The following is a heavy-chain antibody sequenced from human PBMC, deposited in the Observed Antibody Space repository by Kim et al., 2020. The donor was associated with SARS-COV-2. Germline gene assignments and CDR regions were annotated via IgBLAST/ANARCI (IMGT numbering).Heavy chain of an antibody. Sequence: ADSVKGRFTISRDNSKNTLYLQMNSLRTEDTAVYYCAKGDSSSTHNWFDPWGQGTLVTVSS. D-gene: IGHD6-13*01. J-gene: IGHJ5*02. CDR3: AKGDSSSTHNWFDP. V-gene: IGHV3-23*01.